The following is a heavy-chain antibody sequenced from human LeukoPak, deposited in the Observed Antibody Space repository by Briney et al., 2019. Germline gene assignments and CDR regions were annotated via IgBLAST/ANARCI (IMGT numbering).Heavy chain of an antibody. V-gene: IGHV4-34*01. J-gene: IGHJ4*02. D-gene: IGHD2-15*01. CDR2: INHSGST. Sequence: SETLSLTCAIYGGSLSGYYWSWLRQSPGKGLEWIGEINHSGSTNYNPSLKSRVIISADTSKNQFSLKLYSVTAADTAVYYCARGGHCSGGSCYGSFDYWGQGTLVTVSS. CDR3: ARGGHCSGGSCYGSFDY. CDR1: GGSLSGYY.